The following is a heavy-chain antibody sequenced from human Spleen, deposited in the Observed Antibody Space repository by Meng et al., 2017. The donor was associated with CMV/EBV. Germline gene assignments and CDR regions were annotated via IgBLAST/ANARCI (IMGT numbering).Heavy chain of an antibody. CDR3: ARERGNYDFWSGYYPRNWFDP. CDR1: RYS. Sequence: RYSMSWVRQAPGKGLEWVSSLSSSSSYIYYADSVKGRFTTSRDNAKNSLYLQMNSLRAEDTAVYYCARERGNYDFWSGYYPRNWFDPWGQGILVTVSS. D-gene: IGHD3-3*01. V-gene: IGHV3-21*01. CDR2: LSSSSSYI. J-gene: IGHJ5*02.